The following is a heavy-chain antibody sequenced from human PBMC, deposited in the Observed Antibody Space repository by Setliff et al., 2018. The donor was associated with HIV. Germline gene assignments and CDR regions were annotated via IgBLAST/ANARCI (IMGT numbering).Heavy chain of an antibody. Sequence: SETLSLTCTVSGGSISSYYWSWIRQPPGKGLEWIGYIYYSGSTNYNPSLKSRVTISVDTSKNQFSLKLSSVTAADTAVYYCARDEPKNTEAAPAYWGQGTLVTVSS. CDR2: IYYSGST. CDR1: GGSISSYY. CDR3: ARDEPKNTEAAPAY. V-gene: IGHV4-59*12. J-gene: IGHJ4*02. D-gene: IGHD6-6*01.